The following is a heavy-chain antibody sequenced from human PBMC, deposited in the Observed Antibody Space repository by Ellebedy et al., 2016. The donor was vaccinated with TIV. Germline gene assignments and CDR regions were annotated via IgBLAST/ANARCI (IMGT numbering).Heavy chain of an antibody. D-gene: IGHD3-10*01. J-gene: IGHJ4*02. CDR2: IAYDGSNK. CDR1: GFTFSGYA. CDR3: ARDPGYYSSGSSSLF. Sequence: PGGSLRLSCAASGFTFSGYAMHWVRQAPGKGLEWVAVIAYDGSNKYYADSVKGRFTISRDNSKNTLYLQMNSLIAEDTAVYFCARDPGYYSSGSSSLFWGLGTLVTVSS. V-gene: IGHV3-30*01.